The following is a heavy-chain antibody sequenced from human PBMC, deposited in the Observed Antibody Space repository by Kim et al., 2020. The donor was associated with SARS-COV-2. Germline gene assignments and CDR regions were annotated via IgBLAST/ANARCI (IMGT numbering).Heavy chain of an antibody. CDR2: ISYDGSNK. CDR1: GFTFSSYA. V-gene: IGHV3-30*04. CDR3: AREIEQWLVFGNYFDY. D-gene: IGHD6-19*01. J-gene: IGHJ4*02. Sequence: GGSLRLSCAASGFTFSSYAMHWVRQAPGKGLEWVAVISYDGSNKYYADSVKGRFTISRDNSKNTLYLQMNSLRAEDTAVYYCAREIEQWLVFGNYFDYWGQATLAPVSS.